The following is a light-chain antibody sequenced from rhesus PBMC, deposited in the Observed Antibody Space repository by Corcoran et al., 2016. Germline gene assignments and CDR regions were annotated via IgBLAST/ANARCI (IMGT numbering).Light chain of an antibody. Sequence: QAALTQPPSVSGSPVQSVTISFTGTRRDIGGYNYVSWYQQHPGKAPQLMIYDVSKRPSGVSDRFSGSKAGNTASLTISGLQTEDEADYYCSSYAGSNTFIFGAGTRLTVL. J-gene: IGLJ1*01. CDR2: DVS. V-gene: IGLV2-23*01. CDR3: SSYAGSNTFI. CDR1: RRDIGGYNY.